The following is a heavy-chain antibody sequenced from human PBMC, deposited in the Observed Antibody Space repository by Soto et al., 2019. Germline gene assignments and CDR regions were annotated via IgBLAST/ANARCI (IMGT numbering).Heavy chain of an antibody. Sequence: GGSLRLSCVASGFTFTTYWMSWVRQAPGKGLEWVANIRQDGGAQYYVDSVKGRFTISRDNAKNSVYLQMDSLRAEDTAVYYCVRGGHGSGSYLGSYWGQGILVTGSS. J-gene: IGHJ4*02. CDR2: IRQDGGAQ. CDR3: VRGGHGSGSYLGSY. CDR1: GFTFTTYW. V-gene: IGHV3-7*03. D-gene: IGHD3-10*01.